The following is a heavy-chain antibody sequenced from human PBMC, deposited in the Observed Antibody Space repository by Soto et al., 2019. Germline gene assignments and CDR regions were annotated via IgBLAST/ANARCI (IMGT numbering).Heavy chain of an antibody. CDR2: IYPGDSDT. D-gene: IGHD2-15*01. Sequence: PGESLKISCKGSGYSFTSYWIGWVRQMPGKGLEWMGIIYPGDSDTRYSPSFQGQVTISADKSISTAYLQWSSLKASDTAMYYCARRSPPYCSGGSCPDYYYGMDVWGQGTTVTVSS. CDR3: ARRSPPYCSGGSCPDYYYGMDV. J-gene: IGHJ6*02. V-gene: IGHV5-51*01. CDR1: GYSFTSYW.